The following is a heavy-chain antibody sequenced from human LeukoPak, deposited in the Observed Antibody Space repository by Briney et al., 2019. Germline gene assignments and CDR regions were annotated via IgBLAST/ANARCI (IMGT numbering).Heavy chain of an antibody. Sequence: GGSLRLSCAASGFAFNSYGMNWVRQAPGKGLEWVSSISSSSSYIYYADSVKGRFTISRDNAKNSLYLQVNSLRAEDTAVYYCARQYYDALSGFYTADFYFDLWGQGTLVTVSS. CDR3: ARQYYDALSGFYTADFYFDL. V-gene: IGHV3-21*01. CDR2: ISSSSSYI. CDR1: GFAFNSYG. J-gene: IGHJ4*02. D-gene: IGHD3-3*01.